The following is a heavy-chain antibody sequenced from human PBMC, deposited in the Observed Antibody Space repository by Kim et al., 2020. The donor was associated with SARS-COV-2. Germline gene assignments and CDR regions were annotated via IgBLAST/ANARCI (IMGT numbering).Heavy chain of an antibody. V-gene: IGHV4-39*07. CDR2: IYYSGST. Sequence: SETLSLTCTVSGGSISSSSYYWGWIRQPPGKGLEWIGSIYYSGSTYYNPSLKSRVTISVDTSKNQFSLKLSSVTAADTAVYYCARTALGGMRAMVLLDFDYWGQGTLVTVSS. CDR1: GGSISSSSYY. D-gene: IGHD5-18*01. CDR3: ARTALGGMRAMVLLDFDY. J-gene: IGHJ4*02.